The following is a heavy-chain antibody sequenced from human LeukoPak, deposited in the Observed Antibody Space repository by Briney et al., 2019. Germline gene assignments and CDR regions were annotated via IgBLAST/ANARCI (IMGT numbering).Heavy chain of an antibody. V-gene: IGHV1-69*13. CDR2: IIPIFGTA. Sequence: ASVTVSCKASGGTFSSYAISWVRQAPGQGLEWMGGIIPIFGTANYAQKFQGRVTITADESTSTACMELGSLRSGDTAVYYCARDRPSLTGFDYWGQGTLVTVSS. D-gene: IGHD3-9*01. CDR3: ARDRPSLTGFDY. J-gene: IGHJ4*02. CDR1: GGTFSSYA.